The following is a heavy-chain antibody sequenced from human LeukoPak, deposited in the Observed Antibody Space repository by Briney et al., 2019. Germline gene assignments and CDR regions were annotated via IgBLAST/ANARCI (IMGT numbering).Heavy chain of an antibody. V-gene: IGHV4-59*06. CDR2: IYYSGST. CDR1: GGSISSYY. Sequence: PSETLSLTCTVSGGSISSYYWSWIRQHPGKGLEWIGYIYYSGSTYYNPSLKSRVTISVDTSKNQFSLKLSSVTAADTAVYYCARAGSSSLNEYDNWFDPWGQGTLVTVSS. CDR3: ARAGSSSLNEYDNWFDP. D-gene: IGHD6-13*01. J-gene: IGHJ5*02.